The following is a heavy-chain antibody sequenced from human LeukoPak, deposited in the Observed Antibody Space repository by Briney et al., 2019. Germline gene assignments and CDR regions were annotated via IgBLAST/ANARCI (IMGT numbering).Heavy chain of an antibody. CDR2: ISSSSSTI. Sequence: GGSLRLSCAASGFTFSSYSMNWVRQAPGKGLEWVSYISSSSSTIYYADSVKGRFTISRDNAKNSLYLQMNSLRAEDTAVYYCAVNYGGNSHHYYYYMDVWGKGTTVTVSS. D-gene: IGHD4-23*01. J-gene: IGHJ6*03. CDR1: GFTFSSYS. V-gene: IGHV3-48*01. CDR3: AVNYGGNSHHYYYYMDV.